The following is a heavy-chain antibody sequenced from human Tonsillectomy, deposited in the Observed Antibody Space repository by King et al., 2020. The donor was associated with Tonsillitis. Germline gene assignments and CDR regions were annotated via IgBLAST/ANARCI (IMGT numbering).Heavy chain of an antibody. J-gene: IGHJ5*02. D-gene: IGHD2-15*01. Sequence: VQLVESGGEVRKPGASVKVSCKASGYTFTNYGITWVRQAPGQGLEWMGRISGYNGNTNYAPKLQGRVTMTTDTSTSTAYMELRSLRSDDTAGYYCGRVDIVLVEGTPNGGWFDPWGQGTLVTVSS. V-gene: IGHV1-18*01. CDR1: GYTFTNYG. CDR3: GRVDIVLVEGTPNGGWFDP. CDR2: ISGYNGNT.